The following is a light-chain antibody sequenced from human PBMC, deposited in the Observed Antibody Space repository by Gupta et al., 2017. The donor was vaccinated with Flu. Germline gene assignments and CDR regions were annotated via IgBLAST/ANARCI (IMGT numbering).Light chain of an antibody. CDR2: EVT. CDR1: SSDVGSYNL. V-gene: IGLV2-23*02. J-gene: IGLJ1*01. CDR3: CADSASSSTV. Sequence: SITISCTGTSSDVGSYNLVSWDQHHPAKAHNLIVCEVTKRSAGIANRFSGSKSGSTASLTISGLQAEDEADYYCCADSASSSTVFGTGTKVTVL.